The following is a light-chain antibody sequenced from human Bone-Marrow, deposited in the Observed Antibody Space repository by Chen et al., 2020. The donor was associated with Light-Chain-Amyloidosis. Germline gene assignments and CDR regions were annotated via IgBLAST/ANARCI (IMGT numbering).Light chain of an antibody. V-gene: IGLV1-44*01. J-gene: IGLJ2*01. CDR2: SDN. CDR3: AAWDDSLNGVV. Sequence: QSVLTQPPSTSGTPGQRVTISCSGSTSNIGTYTVNWYRQVPGTAPRLLIQSDNHRPSGVPDRFSGSKSGTSASLAISWLQSEDEADYYCAAWDDSLNGVVFGGGTKLTVL. CDR1: TSNIGTYT.